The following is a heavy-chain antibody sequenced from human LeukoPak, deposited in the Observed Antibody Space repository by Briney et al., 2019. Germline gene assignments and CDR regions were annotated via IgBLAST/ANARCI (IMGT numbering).Heavy chain of an antibody. Sequence: GGSLRLSCAASGFTFSSYGMHWVRQAPGKGLEWVAVIWYDGSNKYYADSVKGRFAISRDNSKNTLYLQMNSLRAEDTAVYYCARGYIAAAGDLDYWGQGTLVTVSS. V-gene: IGHV3-33*01. CDR2: IWYDGSNK. J-gene: IGHJ4*02. CDR1: GFTFSSYG. D-gene: IGHD6-13*01. CDR3: ARGYIAAAGDLDY.